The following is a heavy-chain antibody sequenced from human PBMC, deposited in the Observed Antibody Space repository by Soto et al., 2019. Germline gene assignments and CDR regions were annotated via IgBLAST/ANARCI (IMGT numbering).Heavy chain of an antibody. D-gene: IGHD6-19*01. V-gene: IGHV4-59*12. CDR2: IYYSGNIYYSGNT. CDR1: GGSMSRYY. J-gene: IGHJ4*02. CDR3: ARSFGWYAIDQ. Sequence: SETLSLTCTVSGGSMSRYYWNWIRQSPGKGLEWIGCIYYSGNIYYSGNTNYNPSLKSRVTISIDRSKNQFSLNLNSVTAADTAVYYCARSFGWYAIDQWGQGTLVTVSS.